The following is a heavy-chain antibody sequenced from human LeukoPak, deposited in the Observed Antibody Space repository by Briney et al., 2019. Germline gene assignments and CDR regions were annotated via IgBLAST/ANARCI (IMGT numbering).Heavy chain of an antibody. D-gene: IGHD3-10*01. CDR1: GFTFSSYW. CDR2: ISGSGGST. V-gene: IGHV3-23*01. J-gene: IGHJ4*02. Sequence: GGSLRLSCAASGFTFSSYWMSWVRQAPGKGLEWVSAISGSGGSTYYADSVKGRFTISRDNSKNTLYLQMNSLRAEDTAVYYCAKDDYYYGSGTEYYFDYWGQGTLVTVSS. CDR3: AKDDYYYGSGTEYYFDY.